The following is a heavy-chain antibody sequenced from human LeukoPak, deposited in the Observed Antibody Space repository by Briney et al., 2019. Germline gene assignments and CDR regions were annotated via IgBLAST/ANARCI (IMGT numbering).Heavy chain of an antibody. J-gene: IGHJ4*02. D-gene: IGHD5-12*01. CDR2: IYYSGST. V-gene: IGHV4-59*08. CDR1: GGSISSYY. Sequence: PSESLSLTCTVSGGSISSYYWSWIRQPPGKGLEWIGYIYYSGSTNYNPSLKSRVTISVDTSKNQSSLKLSSVTAADTAVYYCASLYSGYDGVDYWGQGTLVTVSS. CDR3: ASLYSGYDGVDY.